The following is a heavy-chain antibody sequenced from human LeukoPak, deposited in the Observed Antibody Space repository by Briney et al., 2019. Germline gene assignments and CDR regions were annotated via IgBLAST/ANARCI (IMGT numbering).Heavy chain of an antibody. J-gene: IGHJ4*02. CDR3: VRGSGGYDPLDFDS. CDR2: ISYDGSNK. D-gene: IGHD5-12*01. Sequence: GGSLRLSCAASGFTFSSYGMHWVRQAPGKGLEWVAVISYDGSNKYYADSVKGRFTISRDNPKKSLYLQMNTLRVEDTAVYYCVRGSGGYDPLDFDSWGQGTLVSASS. V-gene: IGHV3-30*03. CDR1: GFTFSSYG.